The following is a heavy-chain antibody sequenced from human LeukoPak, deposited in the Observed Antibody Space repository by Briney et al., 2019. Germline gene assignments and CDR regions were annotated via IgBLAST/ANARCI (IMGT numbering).Heavy chain of an antibody. J-gene: IGHJ4*02. CDR2: ITSSGADT. Sequence: GSLRLSCAASGFTFSSYAMSWVRQAPGKGLEWVSAITSSGADTYYADSVRGRFTMSRDNSRNTVSLQVRSLRADDTAVYYCARADFGDFAFDHWGRGLLVTVSS. D-gene: IGHD4-17*01. V-gene: IGHV3-23*01. CDR1: GFTFSSYA. CDR3: ARADFGDFAFDH.